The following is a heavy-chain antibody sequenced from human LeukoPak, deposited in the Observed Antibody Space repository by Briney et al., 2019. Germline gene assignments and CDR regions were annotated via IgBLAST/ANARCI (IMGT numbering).Heavy chain of an antibody. J-gene: IGHJ4*02. D-gene: IGHD3-22*01. CDR3: ARGDSSGYYYFDY. Sequence: ASVKVSCKASGGTFSSYAISWVRQAPGQGLEWMGGIIPIFGAANYAQKFQGRVTITADESTSTAYMELSSLRSEDTAVYYCARGDSSGYYYFDYWGQGTLVTVSS. CDR2: IIPIFGAA. V-gene: IGHV1-69*01. CDR1: GGTFSSYA.